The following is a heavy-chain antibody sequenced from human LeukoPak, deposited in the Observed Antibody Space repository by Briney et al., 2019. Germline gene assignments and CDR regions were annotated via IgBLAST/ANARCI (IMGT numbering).Heavy chain of an antibody. CDR1: GGSISSYY. J-gene: IGHJ4*02. Sequence: SETLSLTCTVSGGSISSYYWSWIRQPPGKGLEWIEYIYYSGSTNYNPSLKSRVTISVDTSKNQFSLKLSSVTAADTAVYYCARDLARGGYVDYWGQGTLVTVSS. V-gene: IGHV4-59*01. D-gene: IGHD2-15*01. CDR3: ARDLARGGYVDY. CDR2: IYYSGST.